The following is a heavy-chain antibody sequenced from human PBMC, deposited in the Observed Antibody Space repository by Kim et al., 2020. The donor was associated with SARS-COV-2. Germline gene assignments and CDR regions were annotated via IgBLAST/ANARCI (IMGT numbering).Heavy chain of an antibody. CDR1: GYTFTSYG. V-gene: IGHV1-18*01. CDR3: ARAGAIVRAENWFDP. Sequence: ASVKVSCKASGYTFTSYGITWVRQAPGQGLEWMGWISAYNSNTNYEQKFQGRVTMTRDTSTSTAYMELRSLRFDDTAVYYCARAGAIVRAENWFDPWGQGTLVTVSS. CDR2: ISAYNSNT. D-gene: IGHD3-10*01. J-gene: IGHJ5*02.